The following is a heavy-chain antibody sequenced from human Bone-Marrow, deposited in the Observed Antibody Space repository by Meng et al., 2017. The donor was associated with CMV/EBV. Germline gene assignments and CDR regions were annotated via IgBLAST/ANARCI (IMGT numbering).Heavy chain of an antibody. CDR2: IYHSGST. Sequence: SETLSPTCAVSGGSISSSNWWSWVRQPPGKGLEWMGEIYHSGSTNYNASLKSRVTISVDKSKNQFSLTLSSVTAADTAVYYCARGGMGTDAFDIWGQGTLVTVSS. J-gene: IGHJ3*02. D-gene: IGHD7-27*01. CDR3: ARGGMGTDAFDI. CDR1: GGSISSSNW. V-gene: IGHV4-4*02.